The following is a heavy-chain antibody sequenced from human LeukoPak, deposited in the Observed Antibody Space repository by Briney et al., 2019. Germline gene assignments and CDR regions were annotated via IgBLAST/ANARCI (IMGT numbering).Heavy chain of an antibody. CDR2: IYSSGST. CDR3: ARVSPGGNSDY. J-gene: IGHJ4*02. V-gene: IGHV4-4*07. CDR1: GGSISSYY. Sequence: SETLSLTCTVSGGSISSYYWSWLRQPAGKGPEWIGRIYSSGSTNYNPSLKSRVTMSVDMSRNQFSLKLSSVTAADTAVYYCARVSPGGNSDYLGQGTLVTVSS. D-gene: IGHD4-23*01.